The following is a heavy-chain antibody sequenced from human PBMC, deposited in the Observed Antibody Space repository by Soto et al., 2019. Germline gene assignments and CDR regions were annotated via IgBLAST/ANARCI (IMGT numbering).Heavy chain of an antibody. CDR2: ISSSSSYI. D-gene: IGHD6-13*01. J-gene: IGHJ3*02. Sequence: GLSLRLSWAAAGCTFGSYSMNWIRQAPGKGLEWVSSISSSSSYIYYADSVKGRFTISRDNAKNSLYLQMNSRRAEDTAVYYCARDQESSSWAYTFPYDAFDIWGQGPMVTVSS. CDR1: GCTFGSYS. CDR3: ARDQESSSWAYTFPYDAFDI. V-gene: IGHV3-21*01.